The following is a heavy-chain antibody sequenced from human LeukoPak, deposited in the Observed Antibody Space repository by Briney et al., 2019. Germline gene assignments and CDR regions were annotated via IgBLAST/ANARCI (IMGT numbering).Heavy chain of an antibody. CDR2: INHSGST. Sequence: PSETLSLTCAVYGGSFCGYYWSWIRQPPGKGLEWIGEINHSGSTNYNPSLKSRVTISVDTSKNQFSLKLSSVTAADTAVYYCAGGCSSTSCYSNFDYWGQGTLVTVSS. J-gene: IGHJ4*02. D-gene: IGHD2-2*01. CDR1: GGSFCGYY. V-gene: IGHV4-34*01. CDR3: AGGCSSTSCYSNFDY.